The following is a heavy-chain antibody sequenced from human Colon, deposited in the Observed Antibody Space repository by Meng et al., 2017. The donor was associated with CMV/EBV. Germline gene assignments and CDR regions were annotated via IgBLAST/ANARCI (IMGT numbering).Heavy chain of an antibody. CDR1: GFTFNVFA. Sequence: GESLKISCAASGFTFNVFAIKWVRQAPGKGLEWVSAISGGGTTTYYADSVKGRFTVSRDNSNNTVFLQLSSLRADDTALYYCAKASSNFPYYSMDVWGQGTPVTVSS. D-gene: IGHD4-11*01. CDR3: AKASSNFPYYSMDV. V-gene: IGHV3-23*01. CDR2: ISGGGTTT. J-gene: IGHJ6*02.